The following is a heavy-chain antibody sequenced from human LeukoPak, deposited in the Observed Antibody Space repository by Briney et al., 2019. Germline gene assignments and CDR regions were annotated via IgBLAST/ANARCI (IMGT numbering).Heavy chain of an antibody. D-gene: IGHD2-2*01. CDR2: INHSGST. CDR1: GGSFSGYY. Sequence: PSETLSLTCAVYGGSFSGYYWSWIRQPPGKGLEWIGEINHSGSTNYNPSLKSRVTISVDTSKNQFSLKLSSVTAADTAVYYCARGRYCSSTSCYGGVDYWGQGTLVTVSS. J-gene: IGHJ4*02. V-gene: IGHV4-34*01. CDR3: ARGRYCSSTSCYGGVDY.